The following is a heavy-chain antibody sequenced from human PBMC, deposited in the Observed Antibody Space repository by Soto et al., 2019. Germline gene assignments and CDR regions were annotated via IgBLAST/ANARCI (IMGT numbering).Heavy chain of an antibody. D-gene: IGHD3-10*01. V-gene: IGHV4-31*03. CDR2: ISYSGST. CDR1: GGSISSGGFY. Sequence: QVQLQESGPGLVQPSQTLSLTCTVSGGSISSGGFYWGWIRQHPRTGLQWIGHISYSGSTYYNTSLKSRVTLSVDTSRNQFSRIVNSVTAADTAVYYCASGVLHWGQGTLVTVSS. J-gene: IGHJ4*01. CDR3: ASGVLH.